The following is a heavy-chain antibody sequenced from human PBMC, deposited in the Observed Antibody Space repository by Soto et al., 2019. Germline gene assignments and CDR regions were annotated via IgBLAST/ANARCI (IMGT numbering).Heavy chain of an antibody. CDR1: GYSFTIYW. V-gene: IGHV5-51*01. D-gene: IGHD5-18*01. Sequence: GESLKISCKGSGYSFTIYWIGWVRQMPGKGLEWMGIIYPGDSDTRYSPSFQGQVTISADKSISTAYLQWSSLKASDTAMYYCARSNTAMGDYYYYGMDVWGQGTTVTVSS. CDR3: ARSNTAMGDYYYYGMDV. J-gene: IGHJ6*02. CDR2: IYPGDSDT.